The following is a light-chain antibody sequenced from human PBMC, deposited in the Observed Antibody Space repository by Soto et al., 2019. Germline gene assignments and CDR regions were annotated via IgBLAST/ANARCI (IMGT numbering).Light chain of an antibody. V-gene: IGKV3-11*01. CDR2: DAS. J-gene: IGKJ1*01. CDR3: QQRSNWPVT. CDR1: QSVSSY. Sequence: EIVLTQSPGTLSLSPGERATLSCRASQSVSSYLAWYQQKPGQAPRLLMYDASTRATGISARFSGSGSGTDFTLTISSLEHEDFAVYYCQQRSNWPVTFGQGTKVEVK.